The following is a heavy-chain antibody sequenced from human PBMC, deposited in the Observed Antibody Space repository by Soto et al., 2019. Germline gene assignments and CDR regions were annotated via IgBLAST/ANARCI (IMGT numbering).Heavy chain of an antibody. CDR2: IYHSGST. CDR3: ARAGGLGAVAVDC. V-gene: IGHV4-30-2*01. Sequence: QLQLQESGSGLVKPSQTLSLTCAVSGGSISSGGYSWSWIRQPPGKGLEWIGYIYHSGSTYYNPSLKSRVTISVERSKNQFSLKLSSVTAADTAVYYCARAGGLGAVAVDCWGQGTLVTVSS. D-gene: IGHD6-19*01. CDR1: GGSISSGGYS. J-gene: IGHJ4*02.